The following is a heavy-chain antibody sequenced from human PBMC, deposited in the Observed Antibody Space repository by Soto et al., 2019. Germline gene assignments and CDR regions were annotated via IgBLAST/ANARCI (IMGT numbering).Heavy chain of an antibody. D-gene: IGHD3-10*01. V-gene: IGHV1-69*01. CDR1: GDMFRNSA. CDR2: IIPLFRKT. J-gene: IGHJ6*02. Sequence: QVQLVQSGAEVKRPGSSVKVSCKASGDMFRNSAFTWVRQAPGQGLAWMGVIIPLFRKTNVAQNFQGRVTFTADESTSSLYMEASSLTSQDTAVYYCARARLSNGDPNIYFFYGVDAWGQGTTITVSS. CDR3: ARARLSNGDPNIYFFYGVDA.